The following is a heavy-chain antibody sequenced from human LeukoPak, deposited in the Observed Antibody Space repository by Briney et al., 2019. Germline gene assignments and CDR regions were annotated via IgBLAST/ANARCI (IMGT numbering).Heavy chain of an antibody. CDR2: IYYSGST. CDR1: GGSISSYY. Sequence: PSETLSLTCTVSGGSISSYYWSWIRQPPGKGLEWIGYIYYSGSTYYNPSLKSRVTISVDTSKNHFPLKLSSVTAADTAVYYCARPSDYGDFFSNFDYWGQGTLVTVSS. CDR3: ARPSDYGDFFSNFDY. J-gene: IGHJ4*02. V-gene: IGHV4-59*08. D-gene: IGHD4-17*01.